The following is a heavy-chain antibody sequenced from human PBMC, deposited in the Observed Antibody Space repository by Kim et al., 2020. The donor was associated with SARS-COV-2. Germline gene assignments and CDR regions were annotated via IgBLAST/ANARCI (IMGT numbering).Heavy chain of an antibody. J-gene: IGHJ4*02. Sequence: YYSRSTYYNPSLQSRVTISVDTSKNQFSLKLTSVTAADTAVYYCATYGGYWGQGTLVTVSS. CDR3: ATYGGY. V-gene: IGHV4-39*01. CDR2: YYSRST. D-gene: IGHD3-10*01.